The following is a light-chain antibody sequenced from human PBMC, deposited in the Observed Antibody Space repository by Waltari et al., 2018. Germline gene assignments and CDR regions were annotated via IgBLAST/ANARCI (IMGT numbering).Light chain of an antibody. V-gene: IGLV2-14*01. CDR2: EVT. CDR1: SSDAGGYNY. Sequence: QSALTQPASVSGSPGQSVTISCTGTSSDAGGYNYVSWYQQHPGNAPKLMIYEVTHRPSGVSNRFSGSKSGNTASLTISGLQAEDEADYYCSSYTSSTYPVVFGGGTKLTVL. CDR3: SSYTSSTYPVV. J-gene: IGLJ2*01.